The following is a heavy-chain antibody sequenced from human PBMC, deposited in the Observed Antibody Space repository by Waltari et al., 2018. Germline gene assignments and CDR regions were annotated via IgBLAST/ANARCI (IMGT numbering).Heavy chain of an antibody. J-gene: IGHJ6*02. CDR1: GYTFTHYA. CDR3: AREGGNGETGHYYNGLDV. CDR2: INTVNGKT. Sequence: QVQLVQSGAEVRKPGASVKVSCKASGYTFTHYALHLVRQAPGQRLEWMGWINTVNGKTKYLEKLQGRVTITRDTSASTVYMELSSLTSEDTAIYSCAREGGNGETGHYYNGLDVWGHGTTVTVSS. D-gene: IGHD4-17*01. V-gene: IGHV1-3*04.